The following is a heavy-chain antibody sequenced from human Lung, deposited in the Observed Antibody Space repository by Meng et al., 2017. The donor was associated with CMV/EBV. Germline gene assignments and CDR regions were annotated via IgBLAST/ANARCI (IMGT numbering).Heavy chain of an antibody. Sequence: GESLKISCAASGFSFSDHYMSWIRQAPGKGLEWVSYISGNGNTIYYADSVKGRFTISRDNAKNSLYLQMNSLRVEDTAVYYCAREASGSYYAFYFDYWGHGTXVTVSS. D-gene: IGHD1-26*01. J-gene: IGHJ4*01. CDR1: GFSFSDHY. CDR3: AREASGSYYAFYFDY. CDR2: ISGNGNTI. V-gene: IGHV3-11*04.